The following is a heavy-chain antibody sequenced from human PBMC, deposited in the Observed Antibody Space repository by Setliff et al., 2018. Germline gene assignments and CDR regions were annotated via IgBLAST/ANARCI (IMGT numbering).Heavy chain of an antibody. D-gene: IGHD2-15*01. J-gene: IGHJ5*02. CDR2: VSPIDDGKP. V-gene: IGHV1-8*01. CDR3: VRLVRHCTRISCQRTSEADL. CDR1: GYSFTSYD. Sequence: WASVKVSCKASGYSFTSYDINWVRLAAGQGLEWMGWVSPIDDGKPGYAQKFQGRVTITWVTSISTAYMELSSLRSEDTAVYYCVRLVRHCTRISCQRTSEADLWGQGTQVTSPQ.